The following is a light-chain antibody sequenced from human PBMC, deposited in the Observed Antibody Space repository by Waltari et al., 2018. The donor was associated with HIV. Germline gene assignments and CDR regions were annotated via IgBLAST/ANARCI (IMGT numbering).Light chain of an antibody. V-gene: IGKV4-1*01. J-gene: IGKJ1*01. Sequence: DIVMSQSPDSLAVSLGERANLHRKSSQRVLFCSTSKNYLAWYQQKPGQPPKLLIYWAYTRESGVPDRFRGGGSGTDFTLTISSLQAEDVAVYYCQQYYTTSWTFGQGTKVEIK. CDR3: QQYYTTSWT. CDR1: QRVLFCSTSKNY. CDR2: WAY.